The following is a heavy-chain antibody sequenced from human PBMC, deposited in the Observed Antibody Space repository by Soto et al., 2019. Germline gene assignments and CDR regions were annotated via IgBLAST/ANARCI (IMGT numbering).Heavy chain of an antibody. Sequence: EVQLLESGGGLVQPGGSLRLSCAASGFTFSSYAMSWVRQAPGKGLEWVSAISGSGGSTYYADSVKGRFTISRDNFKNTLYLQMNSLRAEDTAVYYCAKDQYSSGWYPRSDFDYWGQGTLVTVSS. J-gene: IGHJ4*02. D-gene: IGHD6-19*01. CDR3: AKDQYSSGWYPRSDFDY. CDR2: ISGSGGST. CDR1: GFTFSSYA. V-gene: IGHV3-23*01.